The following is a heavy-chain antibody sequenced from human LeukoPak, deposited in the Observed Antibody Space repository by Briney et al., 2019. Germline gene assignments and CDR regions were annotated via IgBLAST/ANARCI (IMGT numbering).Heavy chain of an antibody. V-gene: IGHV3-20*01. CDR1: GFNFDDYG. Sequence: GGSLRLSCAASGFNFDDYGMNWVRQGPGKGLEWVAGINWNAGRIGYGDSVRGRFTISRDNAKNSLYLHMNSLRAEDTALYHCARGNGLYCSSTSCYIDPMDVWGQGTTVTVSS. D-gene: IGHD2-2*02. CDR3: ARGNGLYCSSTSCYIDPMDV. J-gene: IGHJ6*02. CDR2: INWNAGRI.